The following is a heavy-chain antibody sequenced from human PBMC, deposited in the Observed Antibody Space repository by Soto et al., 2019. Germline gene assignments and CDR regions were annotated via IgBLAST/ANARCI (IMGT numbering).Heavy chain of an antibody. CDR2: IYYSGST. J-gene: IGHJ4*02. D-gene: IGHD3-22*01. CDR1: GGSISSGGYY. V-gene: IGHV4-31*03. Sequence: QVQLQESGPGLVKPSQTLSLTCTVSGGSISSGGYYWSWIRQHPGKGLEWIGYIYYSGSTYYNPSLKSRVTISVDTSKNQFSLKLSSVTAADTAVYYCARATYYYDSSGYYPLERFDYWGQGTLVTVSS. CDR3: ARATYYYDSSGYYPLERFDY.